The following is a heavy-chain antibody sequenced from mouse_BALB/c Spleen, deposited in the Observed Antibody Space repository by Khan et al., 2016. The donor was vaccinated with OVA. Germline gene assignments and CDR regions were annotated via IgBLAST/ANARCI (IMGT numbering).Heavy chain of an antibody. Sequence: QVQLKQSGAELARPGASVKLSCKASGYTFTDYYINWVKQRTGQGLEWIGEISPGSGDTYYTEKFKGKAALPAEKSSSTVYMQLSSLTAEASAVYFCARRNYFGYTFTYWGQGTLVTVAA. CDR3: ARRNYFGYTFTY. J-gene: IGHJ3*01. D-gene: IGHD1-2*01. V-gene: IGHV1-77*01. CDR1: GYTFTDYY. CDR2: ISPGSGDT.